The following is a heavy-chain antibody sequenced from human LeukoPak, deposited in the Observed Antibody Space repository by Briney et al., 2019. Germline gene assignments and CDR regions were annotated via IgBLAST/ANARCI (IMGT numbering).Heavy chain of an antibody. V-gene: IGHV3-30-3*01. Sequence: PGGSLRLSCAASGFTFSSYAMHWVRQAPGKGLEWVAVISYDGSNKYYADSVKGRFTISRDNSKNTLYLQMNSLRAEDTAVYYCARDLDSLCYFDYWGQGTLVTVSS. CDR2: ISYDGSNK. CDR1: GFTFSSYA. J-gene: IGHJ4*02. D-gene: IGHD3/OR15-3a*01. CDR3: ARDLDSLCYFDY.